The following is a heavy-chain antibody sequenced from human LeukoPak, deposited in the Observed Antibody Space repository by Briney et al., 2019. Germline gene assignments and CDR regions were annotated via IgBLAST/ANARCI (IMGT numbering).Heavy chain of an antibody. D-gene: IGHD1-26*01. CDR3: ARSPGILGTNYFDY. J-gene: IGHJ4*02. CDR2: IVGSGVTT. CDR1: GFTFSNYG. Sequence: GGSLRLSCVASGFTFSNYGMNWVRQAPGKGLEWVSGIVGSGVTTYYADSVKGRFTISRDNSKNTLYLQMNSLRAEDTSVYYCARSPGILGTNYFDYWGQGTLVTVSS. V-gene: IGHV3-23*01.